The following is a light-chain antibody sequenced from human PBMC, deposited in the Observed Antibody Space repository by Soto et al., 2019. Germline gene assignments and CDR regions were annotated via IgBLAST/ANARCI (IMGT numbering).Light chain of an antibody. CDR3: QQYDNLPIT. J-gene: IGKJ5*01. Sequence: DIQMTQSPSSLSASVGDRVTITCQASPDISNYLNWYQQKPGKAPKLLIYDASNLETGVPSRFSGSGSGTDFTFTIISLQPEDIATYYCQQYDNLPITFGQGTRLEIK. CDR1: PDISNY. CDR2: DAS. V-gene: IGKV1-33*01.